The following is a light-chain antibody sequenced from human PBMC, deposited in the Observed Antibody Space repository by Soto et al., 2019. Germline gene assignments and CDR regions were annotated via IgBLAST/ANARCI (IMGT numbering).Light chain of an antibody. CDR1: QSVRTY. V-gene: IGKV3-11*01. CDR3: LQHNSYPYT. J-gene: IGKJ2*01. Sequence: EIVLTQSPVTLSLSPGERATLSCRASQSVRTYLAWYQVKPGQAPRLLIYDASRRASDVPARFSGSGSGTDFTLTISSLEPEDFATYYCLQHNSYPYTFGQGTKLEIK. CDR2: DAS.